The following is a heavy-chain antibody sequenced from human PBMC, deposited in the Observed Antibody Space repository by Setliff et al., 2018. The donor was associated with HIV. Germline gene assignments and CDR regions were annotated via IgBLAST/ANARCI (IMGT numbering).Heavy chain of an antibody. D-gene: IGHD6-19*01. J-gene: IGHJ4*02. Sequence: ASVKVSCKTSGYSFTSYTMHWLRQAPGQRPEWVGWINVVNVNTKYSQKFQGRVTITRDTSATTAYMELRSLRFEDTAVYYCARGRGLYSSGYFIDYWGQGTLVTVSS. CDR3: ARGRGLYSSGYFIDY. CDR1: GYSFTSYT. V-gene: IGHV1-3*01. CDR2: INVVNVNT.